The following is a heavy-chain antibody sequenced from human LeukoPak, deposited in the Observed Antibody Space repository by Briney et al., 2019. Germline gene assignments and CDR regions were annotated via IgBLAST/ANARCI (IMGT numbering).Heavy chain of an antibody. Sequence: GGSLRLSCAASGFTFSSYEINWVRQAPGKGLEWVSYISSSGSTIKYADSVRGRFTISRGNAKNSLYLQMNSLRAEDTAVYYCAIRGVSSNSLFDHWGQGTLVTVSS. J-gene: IGHJ4*02. CDR1: GFTFSSYE. CDR2: ISSSGSTI. V-gene: IGHV3-48*03. D-gene: IGHD6-6*01. CDR3: AIRGVSSNSLFDH.